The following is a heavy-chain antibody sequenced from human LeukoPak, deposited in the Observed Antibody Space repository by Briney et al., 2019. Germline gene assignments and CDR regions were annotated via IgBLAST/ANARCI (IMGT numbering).Heavy chain of an antibody. J-gene: IGHJ4*02. CDR1: GFSFSRYA. CDR3: LKGYCSSISCYGDY. D-gene: IGHD2-2*01. Sequence: GGSLRLSCAASGFSFSRYAMHWVRQAPGKGLEYVSAISSNGGSTYYANSVKGRFIISRDNSKNTLYLQMSSLRAEDTAVYYCLKGYCSSISCYGDYWGQGTLVTVSS. CDR2: ISSNGGST. V-gene: IGHV3-64*01.